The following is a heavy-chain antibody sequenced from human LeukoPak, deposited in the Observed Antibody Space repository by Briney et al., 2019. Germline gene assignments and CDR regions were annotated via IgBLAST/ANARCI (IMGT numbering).Heavy chain of an antibody. J-gene: IGHJ5*02. CDR2: INPNSGGT. CDR1: GYTFTGYY. CDR3: ARAYGSGYDSNWFDP. D-gene: IGHD5-12*01. Sequence: ASVKVSCKASGYTFTGYYMHWVRQAPGQGPEWMGWINPNSGGTNYAQKFQGRVTMTRDTSISTAYMELSRLRSDDTAVYYCARAYGSGYDSNWFDPWGQGTLVTVSS. V-gene: IGHV1-2*02.